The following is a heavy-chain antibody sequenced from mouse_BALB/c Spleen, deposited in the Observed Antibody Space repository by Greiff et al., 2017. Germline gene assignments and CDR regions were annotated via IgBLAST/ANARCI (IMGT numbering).Heavy chain of an antibody. CDR2: INPSTGYT. D-gene: IGHD2-14*01. CDR1: GYTFTSYW. V-gene: IGHV1-7*01. Sequence: QVQLQQSGAELAKPGASVKMSCKASGYTFTSYWMHWVKQRPGQGLEWIGYINPSTGYTEYNQKFKDKATLTADKSSSTAYMQLSSLTSEDSAVYYCARDNYRYSLDYWGQGTTLTVSS. J-gene: IGHJ2*01. CDR3: ARDNYRYSLDY.